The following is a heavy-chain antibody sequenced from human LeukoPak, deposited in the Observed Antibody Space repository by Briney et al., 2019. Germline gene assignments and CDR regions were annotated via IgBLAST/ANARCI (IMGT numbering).Heavy chain of an antibody. Sequence: PGGSLRLSCAASGFTVSNFAMNWVRQAPGKGLEWVSVLIASSGSTDYADSVKGRFTISRDNSKNTLYLQMNSLRAEDTAIYYCAKGGYDYIEIGYFDCWGQGTLVTVSS. CDR3: AKGGYDYIEIGYFDC. J-gene: IGHJ4*02. D-gene: IGHD5-12*01. CDR2: LIASSGST. V-gene: IGHV3-23*01. CDR1: GFTVSNFA.